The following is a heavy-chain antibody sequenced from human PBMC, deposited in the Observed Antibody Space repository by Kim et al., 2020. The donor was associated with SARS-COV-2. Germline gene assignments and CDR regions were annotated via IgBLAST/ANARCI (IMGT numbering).Heavy chain of an antibody. CDR3: AKETGSYGFGTENDH. CDR1: GFTFSSYA. Sequence: GGSLRLSCAASGFTFSSYAMSWVRQAPGKGLEWVSSIRSGGDGTQYADSVKGRFTISRDNSKNMIYLQLNSLRAEDTAIYYCAKETGSYGFGTENDHWGQGTLVTVSS. J-gene: IGHJ4*02. V-gene: IGHV3-23*01. CDR2: IRSGGDGT. D-gene: IGHD5-18*01.